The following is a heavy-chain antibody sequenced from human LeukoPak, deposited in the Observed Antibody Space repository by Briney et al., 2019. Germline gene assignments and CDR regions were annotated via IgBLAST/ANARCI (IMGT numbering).Heavy chain of an antibody. Sequence: QPGGSLRLSCAASGFTFSSYSISWVRQAPGKGLEWVSYISTSSAVMHYADSVKGRFTISRDDARNSVSLQMNSLRADDTAVYYCARDVGYCSGGSCYRWFASWGQGTLVIVSS. CDR3: ARDVGYCSGGSCYRWFAS. V-gene: IGHV3-48*01. D-gene: IGHD2-15*01. CDR1: GFTFSSYS. J-gene: IGHJ5*01. CDR2: ISTSSAVM.